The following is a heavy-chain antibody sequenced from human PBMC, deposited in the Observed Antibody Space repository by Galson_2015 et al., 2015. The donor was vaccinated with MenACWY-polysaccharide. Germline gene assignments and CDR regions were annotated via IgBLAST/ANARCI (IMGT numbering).Heavy chain of an antibody. J-gene: IGHJ4*02. V-gene: IGHV3-15*01. CDR1: GFTFSNAW. Sequence: SLRLSCAASGFTFSNAWMSWVHQAPGKGLEWVGRIKSKTDGGTTDYAAPVKGRFTISRDDSKNTLYLQMNSLKTEDTAVYYCTTDRWEPGHDYWGQGTLVTVSS. CDR2: IKSKTDGGTT. CDR3: TTDRWEPGHDY. D-gene: IGHD1-26*01.